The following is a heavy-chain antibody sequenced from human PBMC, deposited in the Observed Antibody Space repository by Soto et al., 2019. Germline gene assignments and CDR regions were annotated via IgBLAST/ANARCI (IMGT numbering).Heavy chain of an antibody. Sequence: GGSLRLSCAASGFTFSSYAMHWVRQAPGKGLEWVAVISYDGSNKYYADSVKGRFTISRDNSKNTLYLQMNGLRAEDTAVYYCARDSRLKLYNWNGYSGGGMDVWGQGTTVTVSS. CDR1: GFTFSSYA. V-gene: IGHV3-30-3*01. D-gene: IGHD1-20*01. CDR3: ARDSRLKLYNWNGYSGGGMDV. CDR2: ISYDGSNK. J-gene: IGHJ6*02.